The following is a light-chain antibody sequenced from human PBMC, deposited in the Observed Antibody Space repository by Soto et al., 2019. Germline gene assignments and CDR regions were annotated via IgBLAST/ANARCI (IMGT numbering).Light chain of an antibody. CDR1: SSDVGGYNY. V-gene: IGLV2-14*01. J-gene: IGLJ1*01. CDR3: SSYTSSAKGV. Sequence: QSVLTQPASVSGSPGQSITISCTGTSSDVGGYNYVSWYQQHPGKAPKLMIYDVSNRPSGVSNHFSGSKSGNTASLTISGLQAEDEADYYCSSYTSSAKGVFGTGTQLTVL. CDR2: DVS.